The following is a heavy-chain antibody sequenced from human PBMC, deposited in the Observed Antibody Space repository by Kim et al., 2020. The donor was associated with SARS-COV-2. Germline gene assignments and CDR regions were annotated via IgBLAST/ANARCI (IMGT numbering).Heavy chain of an antibody. Sequence: SETLSLTCTVSGGSISSYYWSWIRQPPGKGLEWIGYIYYSGSTNYNPSLKSRVTISVDTSKNQFSLKLSSVTAADTAVYYCARAAVTTPSYYYGMDVWGQGTTVTVSS. V-gene: IGHV4-59*01. CDR3: ARAAVTTPSYYYGMDV. J-gene: IGHJ6*02. D-gene: IGHD4-17*01. CDR1: GGSISSYY. CDR2: IYYSGST.